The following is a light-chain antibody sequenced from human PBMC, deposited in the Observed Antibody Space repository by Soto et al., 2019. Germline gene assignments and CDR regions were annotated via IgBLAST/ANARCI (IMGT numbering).Light chain of an antibody. V-gene: IGKV3-11*01. J-gene: IGKJ2*01. CDR2: DAS. CDR3: QQRSNWPPT. CDR1: QSVSSY. Sequence: EIVLTQSPATLSLSPGERATLSCRASQSVSSYLAWYQQKPGQAPRLLIYDASNRATGIPAMFSGSGSGTDFTLTISSLEPEDFAVYYCQQRSNWPPTFGQGTKLVIK.